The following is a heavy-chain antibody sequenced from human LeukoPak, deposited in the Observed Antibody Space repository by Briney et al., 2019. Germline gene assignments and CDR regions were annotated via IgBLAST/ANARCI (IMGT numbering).Heavy chain of an antibody. CDR2: MNPNSGNT. CDR3: ARSPVGHNAWFDP. J-gene: IGHJ5*02. CDR1: RYAFTSYD. D-gene: IGHD1-26*01. Sequence: ASVRVFCKASRYAFTSYDINWVRQATGQGLEWMGWMNPNSGNTGYAQKFQGRVTMTRNTSITTAYMELTSLRSEDTAVYYCARSPVGHNAWFDPWGQGTLVTVSS. V-gene: IGHV1-8*01.